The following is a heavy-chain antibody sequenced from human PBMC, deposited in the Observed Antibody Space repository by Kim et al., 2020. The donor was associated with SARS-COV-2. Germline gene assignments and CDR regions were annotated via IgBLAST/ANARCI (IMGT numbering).Heavy chain of an antibody. D-gene: IGHD3-16*01. V-gene: IGHV4-59*13. J-gene: IGHJ3*02. CDR1: GGSISPYY. CDR2: IHPTGVT. CDR3: AILPLKDNWGWRDAFDI. Sequence: SETLSLTCTVSGGSISPYYFNWIRQPPGKGLEWIGYIHPTGVTVFNPSLQSRVTTSVDTSTNQFSLMLYSVTTADTAVYFCAILPLKDNWGWRDAFDIWGQGAMVTVSS.